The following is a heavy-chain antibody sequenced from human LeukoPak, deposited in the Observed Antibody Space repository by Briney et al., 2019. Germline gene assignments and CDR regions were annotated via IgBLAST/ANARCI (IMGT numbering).Heavy chain of an antibody. CDR2: IFYRGTT. J-gene: IGHJ4*02. Sequence: SETLSLTCSVSGGSISRSNYFWGWIRQPPGMGLEWIGSIFYRGTTYYNPSLKSRVTISVDTSRNHFSPRLSSVTAADTAVYYCARHEEEDGYNAKTPDYWGQGTLVTVSS. D-gene: IGHD5-24*01. CDR3: ARHEEEDGYNAKTPDY. CDR1: GGSISRSNYF. V-gene: IGHV4-39*01.